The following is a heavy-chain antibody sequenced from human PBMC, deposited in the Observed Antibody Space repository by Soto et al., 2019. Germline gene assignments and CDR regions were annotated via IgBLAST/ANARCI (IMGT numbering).Heavy chain of an antibody. V-gene: IGHV4-34*01. CDR1: GGSFSGYY. Sequence: QVQLQQWGAGLLKPSETLSLTCAVYGGSFSGYYWSWIRQPPGKGLEWIGEINHSGSTNYNPSLKSRVTISVDPSKNQFSLKLSSVTAADTAVYYCARGATAAGTVGFDYWGQGTLVTVSS. D-gene: IGHD6-13*01. CDR2: INHSGST. J-gene: IGHJ4*02. CDR3: ARGATAAGTVGFDY.